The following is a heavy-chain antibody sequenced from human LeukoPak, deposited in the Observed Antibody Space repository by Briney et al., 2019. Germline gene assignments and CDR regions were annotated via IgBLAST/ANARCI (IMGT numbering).Heavy chain of an antibody. Sequence: GGSLRLSCAASGFTFSNHWLHWVRHAPGRGLGWVSRINSDVTSTIYADSVKDPFTISRDNAKSTVYLQMNSLRAEDTAVYYCTRTGSGGDLDMWGQGTMVTVSS. D-gene: IGHD2-15*01. CDR1: GFTFSNHW. CDR3: TRTGSGGDLDM. J-gene: IGHJ3*02. CDR2: INSDVTST. V-gene: IGHV3-74*01.